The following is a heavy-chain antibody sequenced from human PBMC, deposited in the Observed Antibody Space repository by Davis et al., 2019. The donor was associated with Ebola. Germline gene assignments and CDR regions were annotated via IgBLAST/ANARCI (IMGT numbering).Heavy chain of an antibody. CDR1: GYTFTSYY. J-gene: IGHJ3*02. CDR2: INPNSGGT. Sequence: ASVKVSCKASGYTFTSYYMHWVRQAPGQGLEWMGRINPNSGGTNYAQKFQGRVTMTRDTSISTAYMELSRLRSDDTAVYYCARSQWRLLLLNDAFDIWGQGTMVTVSS. CDR3: ARSQWRLLLLNDAFDI. V-gene: IGHV1-2*06. D-gene: IGHD2-15*01.